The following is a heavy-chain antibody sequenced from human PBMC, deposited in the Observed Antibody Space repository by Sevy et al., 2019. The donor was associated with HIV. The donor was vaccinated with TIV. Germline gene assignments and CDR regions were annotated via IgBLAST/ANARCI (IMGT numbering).Heavy chain of an antibody. Sequence: SETLSLTCAVSGGSINSFFWSWIRQSPGKGLEWIGYVYDSGNSEYNPSLRSRVTISVDTSKKQFSLKLSSVTAADTAVYYCAGGGRIYYDSRGFHPQYYFDSWGQGTLVTVSS. D-gene: IGHD3-22*01. CDR1: GGSINSFF. J-gene: IGHJ4*02. CDR2: VYDSGNS. CDR3: AGGGRIYYDSRGFHPQYYFDS. V-gene: IGHV4-59*01.